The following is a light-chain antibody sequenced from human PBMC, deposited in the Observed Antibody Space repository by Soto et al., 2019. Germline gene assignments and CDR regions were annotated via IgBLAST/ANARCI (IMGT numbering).Light chain of an antibody. CDR1: GSDVGGYNY. CDR3: SSYTSASTPLV. CDR2: DVS. V-gene: IGLV2-14*01. Sequence: QSALTQPASVSGSPGQSITIPCTGTGSDVGGYNYVSWYQQHPGKAPKVMIYDVSNRPSGVSNRFSGSKSGNTASLTISGLQAEDEADYYCSSYTSASTPLVFGGGTQLTVL. J-gene: IGLJ2*01.